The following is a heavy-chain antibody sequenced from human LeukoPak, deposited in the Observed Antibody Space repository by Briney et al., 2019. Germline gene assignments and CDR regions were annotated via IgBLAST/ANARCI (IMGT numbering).Heavy chain of an antibody. CDR3: ARAFFEYNVFDY. D-gene: IGHD3-3*01. CDR2: IYHSGST. CDR1: GYSISSGYY. V-gene: IGHV4-38-2*02. J-gene: IGHJ4*02. Sequence: SETLSLTCTVSGYSISSGYYWGWIRQPPGKGLEWIGSIYHSGSTYYNPSLKSRVTISVDTSKNQFSLKLSSVTAADTAVYYCARAFFEYNVFDYWGRGTLVTVSS.